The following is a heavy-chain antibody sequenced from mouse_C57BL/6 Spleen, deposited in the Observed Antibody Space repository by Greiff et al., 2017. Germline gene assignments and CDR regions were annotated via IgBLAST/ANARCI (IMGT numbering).Heavy chain of an antibody. CDR3: ARGGGSRYAMDY. J-gene: IGHJ4*01. CDR2: MHPNYGTT. D-gene: IGHD1-3*01. CDR1: GYSFTDYN. Sequence: EVQLQQSGPELVKPGASVKISCKASGYSFTDYNMNWVKQSNRKSLEWIGVMHPNYGTTSYNHKFKGKATLTVEQSSSTAYMQLNCLTSVDSAVYYCARGGGSRYAMDYWGQGTSVTVSS. V-gene: IGHV1-39*01.